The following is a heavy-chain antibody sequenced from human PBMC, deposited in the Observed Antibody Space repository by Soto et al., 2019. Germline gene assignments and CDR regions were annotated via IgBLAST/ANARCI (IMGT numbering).Heavy chain of an antibody. CDR2: IYYTGST. V-gene: IGHV4-61*01. CDR3: ARDGYSYGNYYYGMDV. J-gene: IGHJ6*02. D-gene: IGHD5-18*01. CDR1: GCSVNSVSYY. Sequence: PSEALSRPCLVSGCSVNSVSYYWTWIRQPPGKGLEWIGSIYYTGSTNYNPSLKSRVTISVDPSKNQFSLKLTSVTAADTAVYHCARDGYSYGNYYYGMDVWGQGTTVTVSS.